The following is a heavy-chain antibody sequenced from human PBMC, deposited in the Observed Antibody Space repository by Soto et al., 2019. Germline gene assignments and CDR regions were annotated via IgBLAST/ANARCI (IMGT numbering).Heavy chain of an antibody. J-gene: IGHJ4*02. V-gene: IGHV4-4*02. CDR3: ASLEGNRRSGSYYKSGVDY. Sequence: QVQLQESGPGLVKPSGTLSLTCAVSSGSISSSNWWSWVRQPPGKGLEWIGEIYHSGSTNSNPSLKSRVTISVDKSKSQFALKLSTGTAPNTAVYYGASLEGNRRSGSYYKSGVDYWGQGTLVTVSS. CDR1: SGSISSSNW. D-gene: IGHD3-10*01. CDR2: IYHSGST.